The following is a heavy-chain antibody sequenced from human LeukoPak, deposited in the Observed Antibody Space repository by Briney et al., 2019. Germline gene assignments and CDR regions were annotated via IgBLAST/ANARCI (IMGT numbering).Heavy chain of an antibody. CDR3: ARDDPTVTTGPPVGS. CDR2: ISSSSSYI. V-gene: IGHV3-21*01. Sequence: PGGSLRLSCAASGFTFSSHSMNWVRQAPGKGLEWVSSISSSSSYIYYADSVKGRFTISRDNAKNTLYLQMNSLRVEDTAVYYCARDDPTVTTGPPVGSWGQGTLVTVSS. J-gene: IGHJ4*02. D-gene: IGHD4-17*01. CDR1: GFTFSSHS.